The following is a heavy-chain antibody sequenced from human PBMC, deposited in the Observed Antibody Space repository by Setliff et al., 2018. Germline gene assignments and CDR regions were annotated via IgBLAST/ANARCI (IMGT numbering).Heavy chain of an antibody. Sequence: ASVKVSCKTSGYNFPVYGITWVRQAPGHGLEWMGWISSDNGVTKYVEKNQDRVTMTTDTSTNTAYMELRNLTSDDTAVYYCARVSLVGANSGLCEYWGQGTLVTVSS. D-gene: IGHD1-26*01. CDR2: ISSDNGVT. CDR3: ARVSLVGANSGLCEY. J-gene: IGHJ4*02. CDR1: GYNFPVYG. V-gene: IGHV1-18*01.